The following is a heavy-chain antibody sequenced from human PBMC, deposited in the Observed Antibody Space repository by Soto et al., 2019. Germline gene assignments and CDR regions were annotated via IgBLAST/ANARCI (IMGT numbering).Heavy chain of an antibody. D-gene: IGHD2-15*01. V-gene: IGHV4-39*01. J-gene: IGHJ3*02. CDR2: VYYGGST. Sequence: SETLSLTCTVSGGSISSSSYYWGWIRQPPGKGLEWIGSVYYGGSTYYNPSLKSRVTLSVDTSKNQFSLKLSSVTAADTAVYYCASQSEGWSLDAFDIWGQGTMVTVSS. CDR1: GGSISSSSYY. CDR3: ASQSEGWSLDAFDI.